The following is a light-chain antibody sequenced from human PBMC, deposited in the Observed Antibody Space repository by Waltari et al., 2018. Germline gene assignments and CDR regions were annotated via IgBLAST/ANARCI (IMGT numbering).Light chain of an antibody. CDR1: QRIGTV. J-gene: IGKJ1*01. Sequence: EIVLTPSPGPLSLSPGERVTLSCRASQRIGTVLAGYHQKPGHPTRPLIYGASIRAAGMPDRVRGSGSGTDFSLTISRLEPEDFAVYYCQHYVRLPVTFGQGTKVQIK. CDR2: GAS. V-gene: IGKV3-20*01. CDR3: QHYVRLPVT.